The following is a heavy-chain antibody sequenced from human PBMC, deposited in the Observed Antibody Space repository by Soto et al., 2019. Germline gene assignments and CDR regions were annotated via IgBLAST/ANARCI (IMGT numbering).Heavy chain of an antibody. CDR2: ISGSGGST. J-gene: IGHJ4*02. CDR1: GFTFSSYW. Sequence: GGSLRLSCAASGFTFSSYWMHWVRQAPGKGLEWVSAISGSGGSTYYADSVKGRFTISRDNSKNTLYLQMNSLRAEDTAVYYCANQWGSSGSYYTFDYWGQGTLVTVSS. V-gene: IGHV3-23*01. D-gene: IGHD1-26*01. CDR3: ANQWGSSGSYYTFDY.